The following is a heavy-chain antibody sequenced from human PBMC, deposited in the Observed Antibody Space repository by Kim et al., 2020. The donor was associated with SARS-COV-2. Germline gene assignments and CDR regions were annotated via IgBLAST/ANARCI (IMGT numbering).Heavy chain of an antibody. CDR2: YTRGRT. CDR3: ASPLGY. D-gene: IGHD3-10*01. V-gene: IGHV4-4*07. Sequence: YTRGRTNYNPSLKRRVTMSVDTSKNQFSLKLSSVTAADTAVYYCASPLGYWGQGTLVTVSS. J-gene: IGHJ4*02.